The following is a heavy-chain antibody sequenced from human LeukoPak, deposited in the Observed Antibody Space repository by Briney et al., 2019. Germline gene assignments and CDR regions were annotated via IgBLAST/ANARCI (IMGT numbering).Heavy chain of an antibody. V-gene: IGHV3-33*01. CDR3: ARGDIVVSPPDAFDI. J-gene: IGHJ3*02. CDR2: IWYDGSNK. CDR1: GFTFSSYG. Sequence: GGSLRLSCAASGFTFSSYGMHWVRQAPGKGLEWVAVIWYDGSNKYYADSVKGRFTISRHNPKNTLYLQMNSLRAEDTAVYYCARGDIVVSPPDAFDIWGQGTMVTVSS. D-gene: IGHD2-15*01.